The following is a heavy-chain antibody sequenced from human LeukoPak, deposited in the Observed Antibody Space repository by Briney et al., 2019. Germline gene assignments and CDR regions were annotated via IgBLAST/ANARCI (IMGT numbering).Heavy chain of an antibody. V-gene: IGHV3-43*02. Sequence: PGGSLRLSCAASGFVSDDSDMHWVRHAPGKGLEWVSVISGDGRTFYSDSVKGRFTISRDNSKNSLHLQMNSLSTEDTAFYYCTKAISGWYYFNYWGQGTLVTVSS. CDR1: GFVSDDSD. D-gene: IGHD6-19*01. CDR2: ISGDGRT. J-gene: IGHJ4*02. CDR3: TKAISGWYYFNY.